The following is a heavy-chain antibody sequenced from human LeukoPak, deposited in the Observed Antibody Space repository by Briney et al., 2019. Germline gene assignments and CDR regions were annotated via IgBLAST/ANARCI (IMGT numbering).Heavy chain of an antibody. D-gene: IGHD4-11*01. J-gene: IGHJ4*02. Sequence: SETLSLTCTVSGGSISSSSYYWGWIRQPPGKGLEWIGSIYYSGSTYYNPSLKSRVTISVDTSKNQFSLKLSSVTAADTAVYYCARDPSTVTFFDCWGQGTLVTVSS. CDR3: ARDPSTVTFFDC. CDR1: GGSISSSSYY. CDR2: IYYSGST. V-gene: IGHV4-39*07.